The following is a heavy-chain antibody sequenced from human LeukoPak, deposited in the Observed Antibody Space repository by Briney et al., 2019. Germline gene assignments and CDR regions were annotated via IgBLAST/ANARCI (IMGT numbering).Heavy chain of an antibody. CDR1: GFTFSDYS. D-gene: IGHD5-18*01. V-gene: IGHV3-21*01. CDR2: ITSGSSYI. J-gene: IGHJ6*03. CDR3: ARDRSYGLAYMDV. Sequence: GGSLRLSCAASGFTFSDYSMNWVRQAPGKGLEWVSSITSGSSYIYYADSVKGRFTISRDNAKTSLYLQMNSLRAEDTAVYYCARDRSYGLAYMDVWGKGTTVTVSS.